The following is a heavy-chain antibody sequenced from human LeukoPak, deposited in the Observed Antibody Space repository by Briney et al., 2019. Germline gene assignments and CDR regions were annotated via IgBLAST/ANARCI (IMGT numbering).Heavy chain of an antibody. V-gene: IGHV3-21*06. Sequence: GGSLRLSCAASGFTFRKYRMHWLRQTPGKGLEWVASISSSSNYIFYGDSVRARFTISRDNANNSLSLHINSLSDEDTGVYYCARDPVVVVPAATPGGSSYQYSKGLDVWGQGTTVTVSS. J-gene: IGHJ6*02. D-gene: IGHD2-2*01. CDR3: ARDPVVVVPAATPGGSSYQYSKGLDV. CDR2: ISSSSNYI. CDR1: GFTFRKYR.